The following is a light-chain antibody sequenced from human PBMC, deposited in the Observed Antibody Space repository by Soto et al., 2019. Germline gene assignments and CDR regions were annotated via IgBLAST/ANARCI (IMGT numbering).Light chain of an antibody. CDR2: QVT. CDR3: TSYAGDNNLV. Sequence: QSALTQPPSASGSPGQSVTISCTGTSRDVGGYNYVSWYQQHPGKAPKLMIYQVTKRPSGVPDRFSASKSGNTASLTVSGRQAEDEAHYYCTSYAGDNNLVFGGGTQLTVL. V-gene: IGLV2-8*01. CDR1: SRDVGGYNY. J-gene: IGLJ2*01.